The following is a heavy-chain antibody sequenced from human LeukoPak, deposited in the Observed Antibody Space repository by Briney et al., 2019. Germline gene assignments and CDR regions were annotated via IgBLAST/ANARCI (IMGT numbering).Heavy chain of an antibody. V-gene: IGHV4-59*01. CDR2: IYYSGST. CDR3: ARERSLYCSSTSCYHYGMDV. CDR1: GGSISSYY. Sequence: SETLSLICTVSGGSISSYYWSWIRQPPGKGLEGIGYIYYSGSTNYNPSLKSRVTMSVDTSKNQFSLKLSSVTAADTAVYYCARERSLYCSSTSCYHYGMDVWGQGTTVTVSS. D-gene: IGHD2-2*01. J-gene: IGHJ6*02.